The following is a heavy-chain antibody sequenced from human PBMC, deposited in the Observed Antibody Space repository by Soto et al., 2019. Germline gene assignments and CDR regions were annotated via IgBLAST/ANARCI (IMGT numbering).Heavy chain of an antibody. Sequence: ETLSLTCTVSNGSISSAIYYWGWIRQPPGKGLEWIGSIYHSGSTYYNPSLQGRVTISVDTSKNQFSLKLSSVTAADTAVYFCAGRSSLASVQVYFGEISNYNWFDPWGQGTLVTVSS. V-gene: IGHV4-39*01. J-gene: IGHJ5*02. CDR2: IYHSGST. CDR1: NGSISSAIYY. CDR3: AGRSSLASVQVYFGEISNYNWFDP. D-gene: IGHD3-10*01.